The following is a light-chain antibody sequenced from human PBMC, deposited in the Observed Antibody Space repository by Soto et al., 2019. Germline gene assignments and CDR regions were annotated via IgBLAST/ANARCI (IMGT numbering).Light chain of an antibody. CDR2: EVS. CDR1: SSDVGGYNY. Sequence: QSALTQPASVSGSPGQSITISCTGSSSDVGGYNYVSWYQHHPGKAPKLIIYEVSNRPSGVSHRFSGSKSGNTASLTISGLQAEDEADYYCSSYATNTFVVLGGGTKLTVL. V-gene: IGLV2-14*01. J-gene: IGLJ2*01. CDR3: SSYATNTFVV.